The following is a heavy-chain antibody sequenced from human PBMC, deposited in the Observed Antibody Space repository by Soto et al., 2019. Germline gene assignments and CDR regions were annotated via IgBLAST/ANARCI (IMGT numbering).Heavy chain of an antibody. Sequence: ASVKVSCKASGYTFTGYYMHWVRQAPGQGLEWMGWINPNSGGTNYAQKFQGWVTMTRDTSISTAYMELSRLRSDDTAVYSCARVGEGSYTPFDYWGQGTLVTVSS. CDR2: INPNSGGT. CDR3: ARVGEGSYTPFDY. V-gene: IGHV1-2*04. CDR1: GYTFTGYY. J-gene: IGHJ4*02. D-gene: IGHD1-26*01.